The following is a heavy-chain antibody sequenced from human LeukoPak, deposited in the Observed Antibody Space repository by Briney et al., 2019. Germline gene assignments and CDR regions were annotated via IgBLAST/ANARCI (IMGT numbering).Heavy chain of an antibody. CDR3: ARVEAGRYFDL. Sequence: SETLSLTCAVSGDSISSNYFWSWVRQPPGKGLEWIGEIYHSGSTYYTPSLRSRVTISVDKSKNHFSLKMSSVTAADTAIYYCARVEAGRYFDLWGRGNVVIVSS. CDR2: IYHSGST. V-gene: IGHV4-4*02. J-gene: IGHJ2*01. CDR1: GDSISSNYF.